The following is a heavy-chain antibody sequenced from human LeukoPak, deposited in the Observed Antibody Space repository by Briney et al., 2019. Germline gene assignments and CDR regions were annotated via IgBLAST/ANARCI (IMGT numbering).Heavy chain of an antibody. CDR3: AATIAVATHGDH. Sequence: GGSLRLSCAASGFTFSSYAMSWVRQAPGKGLEWVSAISGSGGSTYYADSVKGRFTISRDNSKNTLYLQMNSLRAEDTAVYYCAATIAVATHGDHWGQGTLVTVSS. J-gene: IGHJ4*02. V-gene: IGHV3-23*01. D-gene: IGHD6-19*01. CDR2: ISGSGGST. CDR1: GFTFSSYA.